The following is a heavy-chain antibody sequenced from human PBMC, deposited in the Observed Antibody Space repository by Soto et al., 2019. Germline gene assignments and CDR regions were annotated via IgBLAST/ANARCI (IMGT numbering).Heavy chain of an antibody. CDR1: GRSMSGYY. CDR3: AREDYYDTGYYVV. V-gene: IGHV4-4*07. J-gene: IGHJ4*02. Sequence: SETLSLTCTVSGRSMSGYYWSWIRQPAGERLEWIGRIYTSGTTDFNPSLKGRVTMSVDTSKNQFSLKLTSVTAADTALYYCAREDYYDTGYYVVWGQGTQVTVSS. CDR2: IYTSGTT. D-gene: IGHD3-9*01.